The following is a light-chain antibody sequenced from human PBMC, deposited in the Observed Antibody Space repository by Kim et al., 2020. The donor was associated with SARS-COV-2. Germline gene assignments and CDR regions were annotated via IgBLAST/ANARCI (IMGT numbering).Light chain of an antibody. CDR2: QDS. Sequence: SYELTQPLSVSVSPGQTASITCSGDKLGHKYSSWYQQKPGQSPVLVIYQDSERPSGIPERFSGSNSGNTATLTISGTQAMDEADYYCQAWDISTVVFGGGTQLTVL. V-gene: IGLV3-1*01. CDR1: KLGHKY. CDR3: QAWDISTVV. J-gene: IGLJ2*01.